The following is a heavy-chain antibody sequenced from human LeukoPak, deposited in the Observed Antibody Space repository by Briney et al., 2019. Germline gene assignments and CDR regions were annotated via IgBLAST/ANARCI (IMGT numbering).Heavy chain of an antibody. CDR3: ARDSGLGYSGYDLAW. J-gene: IGHJ4*02. CDR1: GYTFTGYY. D-gene: IGHD5-12*01. Sequence: ASVKVSCKASGYTFTGYYMSWVRQAPGHGLEWMGWINPNSGDTNYAQKFQGRVTMTRDSSIRTAYMELSRLRSDDTAVYYCARDSGLGYSGYDLAWWGQGTLVTVSS. CDR2: INPNSGDT. V-gene: IGHV1-2*02.